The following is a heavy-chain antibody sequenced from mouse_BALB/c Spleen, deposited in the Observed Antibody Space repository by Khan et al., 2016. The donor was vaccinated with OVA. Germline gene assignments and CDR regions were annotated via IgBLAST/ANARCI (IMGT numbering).Heavy chain of an antibody. D-gene: IGHD2-10*01. CDR2: INTYTGEP. J-gene: IGHJ4*01. CDR1: GYTFTNYG. V-gene: IGHV9-3-1*01. CDR3: ARPPYFSYTLDH. Sequence: QIQLVQSGPELKKPGETVKISCKASGYTFTNYGMNWVKQSPGKALKWMGWINTYTGEPTYADDFKGRFAFSLETSASTAYLQINDLKNEDTATYFCARPPYFSYTLDHGGQGTSVTVSS.